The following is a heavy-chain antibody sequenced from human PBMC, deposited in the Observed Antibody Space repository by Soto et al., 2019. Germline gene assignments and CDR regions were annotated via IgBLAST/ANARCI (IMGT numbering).Heavy chain of an antibody. J-gene: IGHJ4*02. V-gene: IGHV1-58*01. CDR2: IVVSSGNT. Sequence: SVKVSCKASGFTFFTSAVQWLRQSRGQGLEWIGWIVVSSGNTNYAQKFQERVTITRDMSTNTAYMELTSLRSEDTAVYYCAADPYCGGDCYFDYWGQGIVVTVSS. D-gene: IGHD2-21*02. CDR1: GFTFFTSA. CDR3: AADPYCGGDCYFDY.